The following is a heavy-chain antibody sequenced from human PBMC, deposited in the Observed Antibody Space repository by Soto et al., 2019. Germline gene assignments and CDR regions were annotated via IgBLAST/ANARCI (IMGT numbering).Heavy chain of an antibody. CDR2: VTGGGDST. CDR1: GFTFSDYA. J-gene: IGHJ6*03. CDR3: AKTYASGSFSVDDYYMDI. V-gene: IGHV3-23*01. Sequence: EVQMLESGGGLVQPGGSLRLSCAASGFTFSDYAMSWVRQAPGKGLEWVSLVTGGGDSTYYADSVRGRFTISRDNSKNTLFLQMSSLSNEDTAVNYCAKTYASGSFSVDDYYMDIWGKGTTVTVSS. D-gene: IGHD3-10*01.